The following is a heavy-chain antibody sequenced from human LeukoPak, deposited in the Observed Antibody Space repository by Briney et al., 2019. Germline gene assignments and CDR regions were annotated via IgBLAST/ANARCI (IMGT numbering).Heavy chain of an antibody. CDR3: AKSPARPYCSGGSCYSNY. D-gene: IGHD2-15*01. J-gene: IGHJ4*02. CDR2: ISGSGGAT. CDR1: GFTFSSSA. V-gene: IGHV3-23*01. Sequence: GGSLRLSCAASGFTFSSSALTWVRQAPGKGLEWVSTISGSGGATYYADSVKGRFTISRDNSKNTLYLQMNSLRAEDTAVYYCAKSPARPYCSGGSCYSNYRGQGTLVTVSS.